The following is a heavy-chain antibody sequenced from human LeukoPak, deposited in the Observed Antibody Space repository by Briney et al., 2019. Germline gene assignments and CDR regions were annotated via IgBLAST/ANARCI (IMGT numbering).Heavy chain of an antibody. CDR2: IYYSGST. J-gene: IGHJ5*02. D-gene: IGHD2-15*01. CDR1: GGSFSGYY. V-gene: IGHV4-59*01. Sequence: SETLSLTCAVYGGSFSGYYWSWIRQPPGKGLEWIGYIYYSGSTNYNPSLKSRVTISVDTSKNQFSLKLSSVTAADTAVYYCARGEVVPLTWFDPWGQGTLVTVSS. CDR3: ARGEVVPLTWFDP.